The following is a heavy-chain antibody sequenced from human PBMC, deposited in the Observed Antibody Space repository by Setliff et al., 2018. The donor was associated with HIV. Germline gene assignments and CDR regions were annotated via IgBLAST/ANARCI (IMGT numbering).Heavy chain of an antibody. CDR2: IYHTGST. Sequence: SETLSLTCTVSGDSINSTSYYWGWIRQPPGNGLERIGSIYHTGSTYYKPSLKSRVTISVDTSKNQFSLRLSSVAAGDTAVYYCARSIVPVASGYYYFEYWGQGTLVTVSS. J-gene: IGHJ4*02. V-gene: IGHV4-39*01. CDR3: ARSIVPVASGYYYFEY. D-gene: IGHD3-3*01. CDR1: GDSINSTSYY.